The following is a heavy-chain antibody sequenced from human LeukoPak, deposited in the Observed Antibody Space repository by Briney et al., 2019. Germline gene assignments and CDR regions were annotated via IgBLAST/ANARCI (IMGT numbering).Heavy chain of an antibody. CDR2: ISSRGSTI. CDR3: ARVRWGSSSSFDY. CDR1: GFTFSSYE. J-gene: IGHJ4*02. V-gene: IGHV3-48*03. D-gene: IGHD6-6*01. Sequence: GGSLRLSCAASGFTFSSYEMNWVRQAPGKGLEWISYISSRGSTIYYADSVKGRFTISRDNAKKSLYLQMNSVRAEDTAVYYCARVRWGSSSSFDYWGQGTLVTVSS.